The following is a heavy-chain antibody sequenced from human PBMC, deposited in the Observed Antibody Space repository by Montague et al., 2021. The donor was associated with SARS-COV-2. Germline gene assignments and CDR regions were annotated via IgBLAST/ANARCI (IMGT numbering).Heavy chain of an antibody. V-gene: IGHV4-61*09. Sequence: TLSLTCSVSGASISSANDYWTWIRQPAGKGLEWIGHISTSGSSSYNPSLKSRVTIILDTPKQQFSLELTSVTAADTAVYYCARDRRGMAMAGRAYYYYYMDVWGKGTTVTVSS. CDR1: GASISSANDY. J-gene: IGHJ6*03. CDR3: ARDRRGMAMAGRAYYYYYMDV. CDR2: ISTSGSS. D-gene: IGHD6-19*01.